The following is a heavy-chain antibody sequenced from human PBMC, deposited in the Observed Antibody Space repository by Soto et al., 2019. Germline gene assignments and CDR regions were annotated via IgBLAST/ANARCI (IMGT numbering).Heavy chain of an antibody. J-gene: IGHJ5*02. CDR3: ARRVGYCSSTSCSYNWFDP. CDR2: VDPTDSYS. V-gene: IGHV5-10-1*01. Sequence: GESLKISCKGSGYSFTNYWITWVRQMPGKGLEWLGRVDPTDSYSNYSPSFQGHVTISADKSISTAYLQWSSLKASDTAMYYCARRVGYCSSTSCSYNWFDPWGQGTRVTVSS. CDR1: GYSFTNYW. D-gene: IGHD2-2*01.